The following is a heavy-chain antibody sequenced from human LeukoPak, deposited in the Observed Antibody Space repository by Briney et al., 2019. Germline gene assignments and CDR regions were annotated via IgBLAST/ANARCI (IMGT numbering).Heavy chain of an antibody. CDR2: IEPDGGGK. CDR3: ARGDFDC. Sequence: GGSLRLSCVASGFSLGDWMSWVRQVPGKGLEWVATIEPDGGGKYYADSVNGRFTISKDNVKNSLYLQMNSLRADDTAVYYRARGDFDCWGQGTLVTVSS. CDR1: GFSLGDW. J-gene: IGHJ4*02. V-gene: IGHV3-7*01.